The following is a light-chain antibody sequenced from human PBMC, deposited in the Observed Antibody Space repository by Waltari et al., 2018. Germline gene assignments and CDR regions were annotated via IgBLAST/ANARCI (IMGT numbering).Light chain of an antibody. CDR1: GSYIGFYNR. V-gene: IGLV2-18*02. J-gene: IGLJ1*01. Sequence: QSALTQPPSVSGSPGQSVTISCSGTGSYIGFYNRVSWYQQSPGTAPRLMIYEVNSRPSGVPDRFSGSKSGNTASLTISGLQAEDEADYYCSSYTTSTTQVFGTGTKVTVL. CDR3: SSYTTSTTQV. CDR2: EVN.